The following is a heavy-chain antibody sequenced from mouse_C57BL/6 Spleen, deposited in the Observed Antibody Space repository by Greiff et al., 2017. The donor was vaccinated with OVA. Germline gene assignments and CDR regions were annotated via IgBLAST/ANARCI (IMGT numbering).Heavy chain of an antibody. V-gene: IGHV1-69*01. CDR2: IDPSDSYT. D-gene: IGHD1-1*02. CDR3: ARGSPGCAY. J-gene: IGHJ3*01. CDR1: GYTFTSYW. Sequence: QVQLQQPGAELVMPGASVKLSCKASGYTFTSYWMHWVKQRPGQGLEWIGEIDPSDSYTNYNQKFKGKATLTVDKSSSTAYMQLSSLTSEDSAVYYCARGSPGCAYWGQGTLVTVSA.